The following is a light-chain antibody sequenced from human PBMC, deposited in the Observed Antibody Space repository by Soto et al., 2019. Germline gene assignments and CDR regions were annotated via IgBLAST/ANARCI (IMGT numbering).Light chain of an antibody. V-gene: IGKV3-20*01. Sequence: EIVLTQSPGTLSLSPGERATLSCRASPGVGSNYLAWYQQKPGQAPRLLIYGAFSRATGIPDRFSGSGSGTDFTLTISRVEPDDCAVYHCKQYCSSQTVGQGTKVEIK. CDR3: KQYCSSQT. CDR2: GAF. CDR1: PGVGSNY. J-gene: IGKJ1*01.